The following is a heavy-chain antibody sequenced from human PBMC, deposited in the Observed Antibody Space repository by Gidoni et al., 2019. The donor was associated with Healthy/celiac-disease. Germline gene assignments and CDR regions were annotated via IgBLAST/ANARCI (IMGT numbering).Heavy chain of an antibody. J-gene: IGHJ6*03. D-gene: IGHD2-2*01. CDR3: ARDCSSTSCYGYYYYYMDV. V-gene: IGHV3-21*01. CDR2: ISSSSSYI. Sequence: EVQLVESGGGLVKPGGSLRLSCAASGFTFSSYSMNWVRQAPGKGLEWVSSISSSSSYIYYADSVKGRFTISRDNAKNSLYLQMNSLRAEDTAVYYCARDCSSTSCYGYYYYYMDVWGKGTTVTVSS. CDR1: GFTFSSYS.